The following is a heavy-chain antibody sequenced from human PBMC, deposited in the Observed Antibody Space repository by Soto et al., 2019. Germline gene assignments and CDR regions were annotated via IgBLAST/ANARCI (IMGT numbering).Heavy chain of an antibody. CDR1: GYTFTNYG. Sequence: QVQLVQSGVEVKKSGASVKVSCQASGYTFTNYGITWLRQAPGQGLEWMGWVSAYNRNTNYAQRFQDRVTMTTDTSTRTAYMELRNLKSDDTAIYFCARERQYEPLLYWGQGTLVTVSS. CDR2: VSAYNRNT. V-gene: IGHV1-18*01. J-gene: IGHJ4*02. CDR3: ARERQYEPLLY. D-gene: IGHD2-2*01.